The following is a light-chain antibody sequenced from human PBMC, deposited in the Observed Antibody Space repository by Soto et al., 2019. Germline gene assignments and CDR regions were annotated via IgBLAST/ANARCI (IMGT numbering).Light chain of an antibody. J-gene: IGKJ3*01. Sequence: EIVLKQSPGTLSLSTSERATLSCRSSQNVDINYLAWYQQKPGQAPRIIIFGASGRATGIPDRFSGSGSGTDFTLTISRLEPEDFAVYYCQQYGSSLGVTFGGGANVDIK. CDR3: QQYGSSLGVT. CDR2: GAS. V-gene: IGKV3-20*01. CDR1: QNVDINY.